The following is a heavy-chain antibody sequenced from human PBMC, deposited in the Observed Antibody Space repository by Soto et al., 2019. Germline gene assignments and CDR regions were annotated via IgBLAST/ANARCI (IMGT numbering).Heavy chain of an antibody. CDR1: GGSISSGGYY. Sequence: QVQLQESGPGLVKPSQTLSLTCTVSGGSISSGGYYWSWIRQHPGKGLEWIGYIYYSGSTYYNPSLKSRVTISVDTSKNQSSLKLSSVTAADTAVYYCARGPIQLWSGHYFDYWGQGTLVTVSS. CDR3: ARGPIQLWSGHYFDY. V-gene: IGHV4-31*03. CDR2: IYYSGST. D-gene: IGHD5-18*01. J-gene: IGHJ4*02.